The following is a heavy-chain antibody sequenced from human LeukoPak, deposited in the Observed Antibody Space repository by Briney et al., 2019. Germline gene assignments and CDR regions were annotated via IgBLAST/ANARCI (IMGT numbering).Heavy chain of an antibody. V-gene: IGHV4-30-2*01. CDR2: IYHSGST. CDR3: ARGITFGGVIGDYFDY. D-gene: IGHD3-16*02. CDR1: GGSISSGGYS. Sequence: SETLSLTCAVSGGSISSGGYSWSWIRQPPGKGLEWIGYIYHSGSTYYNPSLKSRVTTSVDRSKNQFSLKLSSVTAADTAVYYCARGITFGGVIGDYFDYWGQGTLVTVSS. J-gene: IGHJ4*02.